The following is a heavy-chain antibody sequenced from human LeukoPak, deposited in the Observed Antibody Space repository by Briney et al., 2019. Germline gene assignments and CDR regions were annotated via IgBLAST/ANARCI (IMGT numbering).Heavy chain of an antibody. V-gene: IGHV3-7*01. CDR1: GFSLSSYW. CDR3: ARNGYSSSWYGYYYYYYMDV. D-gene: IGHD6-13*01. J-gene: IGHJ6*03. CDR2: IKEDGSEK. Sequence: GGSLRLSCAASGFSLSSYWMSWVRQAPGKGLEWVANIKEDGSEKNYVDSVKGRFTISRDNSKNTLYLQMNSLRAEDTAVYYCARNGYSSSWYGYYYYYYMDVWGKGTTVTVSS.